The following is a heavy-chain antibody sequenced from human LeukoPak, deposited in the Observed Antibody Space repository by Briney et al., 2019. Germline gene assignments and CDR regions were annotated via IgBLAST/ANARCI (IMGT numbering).Heavy chain of an antibody. D-gene: IGHD6-19*01. J-gene: IGHJ4*02. V-gene: IGHV3-48*01. CDR3: ARVGSNQWLDY. CDR2: ISGGSSTI. Sequence: GGSLRLSCATSVFTLRSYSMNWVPHAPAKGREGGSYISGGSSTIYNADSLKGRFTDSRDNAKNLLYLLMDTLRAEDTAVYYCARVGSNQWLDYWGQGTLVTVSS. CDR1: VFTLRSYS.